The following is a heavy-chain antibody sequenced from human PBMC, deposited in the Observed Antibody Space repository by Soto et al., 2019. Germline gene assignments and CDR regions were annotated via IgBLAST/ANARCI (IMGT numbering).Heavy chain of an antibody. V-gene: IGHV1-18*01. D-gene: IGHD3-10*01. CDR3: ARDTSRGEYDY. CDR1: GYTVTSYG. Sequence: QVQLVQSGAEVKKPGASVKVSCKASGYTVTSYGISWVRQAPGQGLEWMGWINVYNGNTNYAQKLQGRVTMTTDTYTSTADLELRSLRSDDTAVYFCARDTSRGEYDYWGQGTLVTVSS. CDR2: INVYNGNT. J-gene: IGHJ4*02.